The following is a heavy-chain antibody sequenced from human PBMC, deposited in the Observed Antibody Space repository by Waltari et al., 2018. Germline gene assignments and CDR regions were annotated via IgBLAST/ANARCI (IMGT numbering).Heavy chain of an antibody. J-gene: IGHJ4*02. Sequence: QVQLQQWGAGLLKPSETLSLTCAVYGGSFSGYYWRWIRQPPGKGLVCIGEINHSGSTNYNPSLKSRVTISVDTSKNQLSLKLSSVTAADTAVYYCARRTLNIAGDGGTCDDWGQGTLVTVYS. CDR2: INHSGST. CDR3: ARRTLNIAGDGGTCDD. V-gene: IGHV4-34*01. CDR1: GGSFSGYY. D-gene: IGHD6-13*01.